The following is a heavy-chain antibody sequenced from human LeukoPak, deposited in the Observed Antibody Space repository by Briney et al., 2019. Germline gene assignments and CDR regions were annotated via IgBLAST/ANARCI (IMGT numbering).Heavy chain of an antibody. V-gene: IGHV4-34*01. J-gene: IGHJ4*02. D-gene: IGHD3-16*01. Sequence: PSETLSLTCAVYGGSFSGYYWSWIRQPPGKGLEWIGEINHSGSTNYNPSLKSRVTISVDTSKNQFSLKLSSVTAADTAEYYCARPPFGLRGSHFDYWGQGTLVTVSS. CDR3: ARPPFGLRGSHFDY. CDR1: GGSFSGYY. CDR2: INHSGST.